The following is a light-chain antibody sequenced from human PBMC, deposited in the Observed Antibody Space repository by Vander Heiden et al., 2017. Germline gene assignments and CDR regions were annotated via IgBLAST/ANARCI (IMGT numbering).Light chain of an antibody. CDR1: SSNVGNNA. Sequence: QSVLTQPSSVSEAPRQRASISCSGSSSNVGNNAVNWYQQLPGKAPKLLIYYDDLLPSGVSDRFSGSKSGTSASLAISGLQSEDEADYYCAAWDDSLNAVVFGGGTKLTVL. V-gene: IGLV1-36*01. CDR3: AAWDDSLNAVV. CDR2: YDD. J-gene: IGLJ2*01.